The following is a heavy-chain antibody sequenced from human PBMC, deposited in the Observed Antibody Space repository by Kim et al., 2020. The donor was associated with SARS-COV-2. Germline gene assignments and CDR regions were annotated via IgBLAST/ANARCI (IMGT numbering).Heavy chain of an antibody. J-gene: IGHJ4*02. CDR3: ARGGVIVVYFDY. D-gene: IGHD3-16*02. Sequence: YYNPSLKSLVTISVDTSKNQFSLKLSSVTAADTAVYYCARGGVIVVYFDYWGQGTLVTVSS. V-gene: IGHV4-31*01.